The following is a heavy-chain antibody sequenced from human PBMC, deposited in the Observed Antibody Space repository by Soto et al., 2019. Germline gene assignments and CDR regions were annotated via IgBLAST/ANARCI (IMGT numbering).Heavy chain of an antibody. D-gene: IGHD3-22*01. J-gene: IGHJ3*02. V-gene: IGHV3-7*01. CDR3: ARDQTPRGYYDSSGYDAFDI. CDR1: GFTFSSYW. Sequence: GGSLRLSCAASGFTFSSYWMSWVRQAPGKGLEWVANIKQDGSEKYYVYSVKGRFTISRDNAKNSLYLQMNSLRAEDTAVYYCARDQTPRGYYDSSGYDAFDIWGQGTMVTVSS. CDR2: IKQDGSEK.